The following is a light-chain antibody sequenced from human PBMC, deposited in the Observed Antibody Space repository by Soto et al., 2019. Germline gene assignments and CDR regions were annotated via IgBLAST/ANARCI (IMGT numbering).Light chain of an antibody. J-gene: IGKJ1*01. CDR1: QSVSSSY. CDR2: GAS. CDR3: QQYGSSPLT. V-gene: IGKV3-20*01. Sequence: EIVLTQSPSTLSLSPGERATLSCRASQSVSSSYLAWYQQKPGQAPRLLIYGASSRATGIPDRFSGSGSGTDFTLTIRRLEPEDFAVYYCQQYGSSPLTFGQGTKVEIK.